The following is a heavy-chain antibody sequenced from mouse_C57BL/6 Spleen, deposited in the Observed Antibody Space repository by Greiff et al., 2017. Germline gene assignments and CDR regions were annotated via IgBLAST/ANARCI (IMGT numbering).Heavy chain of an antibody. Sequence: QVQLQQSGAELARPGASVKLSCKASGYTFTSYGISWVKQRTGQGLEWIGEIYPRSGNTYYNQKFKDKATLTADKSSSTAYMQLSSLTYEDSAVYYCARWSNYAGDYYAMDYWGQGTSVTVSS. J-gene: IGHJ4*01. CDR1: GYTFTSYG. CDR2: IYPRSGNT. D-gene: IGHD2-5*01. CDR3: ARWSNYAGDYYAMDY. V-gene: IGHV1-81*01.